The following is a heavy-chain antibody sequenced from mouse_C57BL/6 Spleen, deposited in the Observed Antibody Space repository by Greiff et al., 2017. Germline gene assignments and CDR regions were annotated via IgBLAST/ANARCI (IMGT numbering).Heavy chain of an antibody. J-gene: IGHJ3*01. D-gene: IGHD1-1*01. Sequence: QVTLKESGPGILQPSQTLSLTCSFSGFSLSTFGMGVGWIRQPSGQGLEWLAHIWWDDDKYYNPALKSRLTISKDTSKNQGFLKIANEDTADTATYYCARIGKDYGSSYVFAYWGQGTLVTVSA. CDR1: GFSLSTFGMG. V-gene: IGHV8-8*01. CDR3: ARIGKDYGSSYVFAY. CDR2: IWWDDDK.